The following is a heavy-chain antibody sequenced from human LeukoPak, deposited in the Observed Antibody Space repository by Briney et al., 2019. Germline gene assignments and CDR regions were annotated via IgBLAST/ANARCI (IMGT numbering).Heavy chain of an antibody. Sequence: PSETLSRTCTGSGYTISSGYYLGWIRRPPGKGLEWIGSIYDSGNTYYNPSLKSRVTISVDTSKNQFSLRLSSVTAADTAVYYCARPTIVGVVADYWGQGTLATVSS. J-gene: IGHJ4*02. D-gene: IGHD3-3*01. CDR2: IYDSGNT. CDR1: GYTISSGYY. CDR3: ARPTIVGVVADY. V-gene: IGHV4-38-2*02.